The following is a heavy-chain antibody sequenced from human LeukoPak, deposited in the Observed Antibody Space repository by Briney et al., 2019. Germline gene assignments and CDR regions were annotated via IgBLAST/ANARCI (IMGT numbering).Heavy chain of an antibody. Sequence: PSETLSLTCAVCGGSFSGYYWSWIRQPPGKGLEWIGEINHSGSTNYNPSLKSRVTISVDTSKNQFSLKLSSVTAADTAVYYCARGRNTMIVVVRGSWFDPWGQGTLVTVSS. CDR2: INHSGST. CDR1: GGSFSGYY. J-gene: IGHJ5*02. D-gene: IGHD3-22*01. CDR3: ARGRNTMIVVVRGSWFDP. V-gene: IGHV4-34*01.